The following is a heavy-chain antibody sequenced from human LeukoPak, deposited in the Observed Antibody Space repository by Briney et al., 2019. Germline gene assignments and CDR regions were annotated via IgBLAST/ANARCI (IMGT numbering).Heavy chain of an antibody. J-gene: IGHJ4*02. CDR1: GYSISSGYY. CDR3: ARDKGAAAGSLFVD. V-gene: IGHV4-38-2*02. Sequence: PSETLSLTCTVSGYSISSGYYWGWIRQPPGKGLEWIGSIYHSGSTYYNPSLKSRVTISVDTSKNQFSLKLSSVTAADTAVYYCARDKGAAAGSLFVDWGQGTLVTVSS. D-gene: IGHD6-13*01. CDR2: IYHSGST.